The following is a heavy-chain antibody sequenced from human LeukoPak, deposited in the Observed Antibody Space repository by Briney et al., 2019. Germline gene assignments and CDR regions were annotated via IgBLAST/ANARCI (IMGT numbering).Heavy chain of an antibody. J-gene: IGHJ4*02. V-gene: IGHV3-23*01. CDR2: ITGSGDST. D-gene: IGHD3-22*01. CDR1: GFTFSSYA. Sequence: GGSLRLSCAASGFTFSSYAMSWVRQAPGKGLEWVSAITGSGDSTYYADSMKGRFTFSRDNSKNTLYLQMNSLRAEDTAVYYCARRSSSGGYFDYWGQGTLVTVSS. CDR3: ARRSSSGGYFDY.